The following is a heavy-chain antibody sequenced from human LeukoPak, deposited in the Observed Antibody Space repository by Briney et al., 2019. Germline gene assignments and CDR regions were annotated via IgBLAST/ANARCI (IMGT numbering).Heavy chain of an antibody. J-gene: IGHJ4*02. V-gene: IGHV1-69*01. D-gene: IGHD5-18*01. Sequence: SVKVSCKASGGTFSTYAISWVRQAPGQGLEWMGGIIPIFDTAPYSQKFQGRVTITADGSTSTVYMELNSLTSEDTAVYYCAREIGPIQLHLWGSAFDYWGQGTLVTVSS. CDR2: IIPIFDTA. CDR1: GGTFSTYA. CDR3: AREIGPIQLHLWGSAFDY.